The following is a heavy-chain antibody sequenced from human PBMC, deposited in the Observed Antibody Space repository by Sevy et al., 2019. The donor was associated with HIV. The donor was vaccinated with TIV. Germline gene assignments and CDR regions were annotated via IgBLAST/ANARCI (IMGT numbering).Heavy chain of an antibody. CDR3: AKDITAAAGLKYFQH. Sequence: GGSLRLSCAASGFTFDDYAMHWVRQAPGKGLEWVSGISWNSDSIGYADSVKGRFTISRDNAKNSLYLQMNSLRAEDTALYYCAKDITAAAGLKYFQHWGQGTLVTVSS. J-gene: IGHJ1*01. D-gene: IGHD6-13*01. V-gene: IGHV3-9*01. CDR1: GFTFDDYA. CDR2: ISWNSDSI.